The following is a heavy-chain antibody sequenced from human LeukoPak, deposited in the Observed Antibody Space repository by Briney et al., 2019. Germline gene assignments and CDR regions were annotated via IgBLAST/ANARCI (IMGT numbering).Heavy chain of an antibody. CDR1: GGTFSSYA. D-gene: IGHD2-2*01. V-gene: IGHV1-69*13. Sequence: ASVKVSCKASGGTFSSYAISWVRQAPGQGLEWMGGIIPIFGTANYAQKFQGRVTITADESTSTAYMELSSLRSEDTAVYYCAGRPAVVPAASGDYWGQGTLVTVSS. CDR2: IIPIFGTA. CDR3: AGRPAVVPAASGDY. J-gene: IGHJ4*02.